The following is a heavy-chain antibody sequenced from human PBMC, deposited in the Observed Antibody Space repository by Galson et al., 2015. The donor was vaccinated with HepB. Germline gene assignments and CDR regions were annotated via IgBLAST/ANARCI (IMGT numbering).Heavy chain of an antibody. CDR3: ARAILSLRIAVAGPVYGMDV. D-gene: IGHD6-19*01. CDR2: ISYDGNNK. V-gene: IGHV3-30*14. Sequence: SLRLSCAASGFTFSSYTMHWVRQAPGKGLEWVAVISYDGNNKYYADSVKGRLTISRDNSKNTLYLQMNSLRAEDTALYYCARAILSLRIAVAGPVYGMDVWGQGTTVTVSS. J-gene: IGHJ6*02. CDR1: GFTFSSYT.